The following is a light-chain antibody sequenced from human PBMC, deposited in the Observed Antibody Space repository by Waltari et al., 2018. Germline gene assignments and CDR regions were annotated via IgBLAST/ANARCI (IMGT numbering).Light chain of an antibody. J-gene: IGKJ2*01. CDR2: DAS. Sequence: EIVLTQSPATLSLSPGETATLSCRASQSVGTHLARYQQEPGQAPRLLIYDASNRATGIPDRFRGSGSGTDFTLTINSLETADFAIYYCQQRSSWTPHTFGQGARLEIK. CDR1: QSVGTH. CDR3: QQRSSWTPHT. V-gene: IGKV3-11*01.